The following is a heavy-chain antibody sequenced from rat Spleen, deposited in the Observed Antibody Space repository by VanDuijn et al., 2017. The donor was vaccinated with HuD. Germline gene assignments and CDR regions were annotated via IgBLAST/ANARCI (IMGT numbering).Heavy chain of an antibody. CDR2: IRTGGGNT. D-gene: IGHD4-3*01. CDR3: AKDMTYNSGYGVMDA. Sequence: EVQLVESGGGLVQPGRSLKLSCAASGFTYSNYVMAWVRQAPTKGLEWVASIRTGGGNTYYRDSVKGRFTISRDNAKNTLYLQMDSLRSEDTATYYCAKDMTYNSGYGVMDAWGQGASVTVSS. CDR1: GFTYSNYV. J-gene: IGHJ4*01. V-gene: IGHV5S13*01.